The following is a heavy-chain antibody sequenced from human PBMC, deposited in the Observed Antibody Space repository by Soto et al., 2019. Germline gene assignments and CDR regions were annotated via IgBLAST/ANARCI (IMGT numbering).Heavy chain of an antibody. Sequence: GGSLRLSCASSGFTVSSNYMSWVRQAPGKGLEWVSVIYSGGSTYYADSVKGRFTISRDNSKNTLYLQMNSLRAEDTAVYYCASFTYYDILTGDGGAFDIWGQGTMVTVSS. CDR2: IYSGGST. CDR1: GFTVSSNY. V-gene: IGHV3-66*01. CDR3: ASFTYYDILTGDGGAFDI. D-gene: IGHD3-9*01. J-gene: IGHJ3*02.